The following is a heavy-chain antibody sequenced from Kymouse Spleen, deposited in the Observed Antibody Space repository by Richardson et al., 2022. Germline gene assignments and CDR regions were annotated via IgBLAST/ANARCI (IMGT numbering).Heavy chain of an antibody. D-gene: IGHD3-10*01. CDR3: ARDRGITMVRGPKVYYYYYGMDV. J-gene: IGHJ6*02. CDR1: GFTFSSYG. CDR2: IWYDGSNK. V-gene: IGHV3-33*01. Sequence: QVQLVESGGGVVQPGRSLRLSCAASGFTFSSYGMHWVRQAPGKGLEWVAVIWYDGSNKYYADSVKGRFTISRDNSKNTLYLQMNSLRAEDTAVYYCARDRGITMVRGPKVYYYYYGMDVWGQGTTVTVSS.